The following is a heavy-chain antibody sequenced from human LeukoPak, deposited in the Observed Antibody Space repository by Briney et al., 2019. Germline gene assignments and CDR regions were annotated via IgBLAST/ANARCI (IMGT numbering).Heavy chain of an antibody. CDR3: ARENPGVPFDG. J-gene: IGHJ4*02. Sequence: ASVKVSCKASGYTFTDFYLHWVRQAPGQGLEWMGWINPNSGDTNYAQKFQARVTMTRDTSINTAYMELSGLKSDDTAVYFCARENPGVPFDGWGQGTLVTVSA. V-gene: IGHV1-2*02. CDR1: GYTFTDFY. CDR2: INPNSGDT. D-gene: IGHD3-3*01.